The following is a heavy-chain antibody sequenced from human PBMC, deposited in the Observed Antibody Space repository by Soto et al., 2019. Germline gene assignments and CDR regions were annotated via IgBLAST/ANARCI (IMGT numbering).Heavy chain of an antibody. J-gene: IGHJ5*02. Sequence: SVKVSCKASGYTFTSYGISWVRQAPGQGLEWMGWISAYNGNTNYAQKLQGRVTMTTDTTTSTAYMELRSLRSDDTAVYYCARGAHHCSSTSCYNNWFDPWGQGTLVTVSS. CDR2: ISAYNGNT. V-gene: IGHV1-18*01. D-gene: IGHD2-2*02. CDR3: ARGAHHCSSTSCYNNWFDP. CDR1: GYTFTSYG.